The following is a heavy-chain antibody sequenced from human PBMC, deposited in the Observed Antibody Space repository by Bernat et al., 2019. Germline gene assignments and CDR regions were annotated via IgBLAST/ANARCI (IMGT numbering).Heavy chain of an antibody. CDR2: ISSSSSYI. Sequence: EVQLVESGGGLVKPGGSLRLSCAASGFTFSSYDMSWVRQAPGKGLEWVSSISSSSSYIYYEDSVKGRFTISRDNAKNSLYLQMNSLRAEDTAVYYCARDRVRGYSHFFDFWGQGTLVTVSS. V-gene: IGHV3-21*01. CDR1: GFTFSSYD. D-gene: IGHD3-22*01. CDR3: ARDRVRGYSHFFDF. J-gene: IGHJ4*02.